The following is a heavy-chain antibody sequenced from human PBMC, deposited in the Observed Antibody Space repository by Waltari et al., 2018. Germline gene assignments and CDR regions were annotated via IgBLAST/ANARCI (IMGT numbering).Heavy chain of an antibody. Sequence: QLVQSGAVVKKPGPSLTVSCTASGDHVGGYGICWVRLAPGQGLEWMGVIIPMFGIPEYSQKFQERLTIPADESTSTAYMELSSLSSEDTAIYYCARHELGISQYYYNMYVWGQGTTVTISS. D-gene: IGHD3-16*01. CDR1: GDHVGGYG. J-gene: IGHJ6*03. V-gene: IGHV1-69*12. CDR3: ARHELGISQYYYNMYV. CDR2: IIPMFGIP.